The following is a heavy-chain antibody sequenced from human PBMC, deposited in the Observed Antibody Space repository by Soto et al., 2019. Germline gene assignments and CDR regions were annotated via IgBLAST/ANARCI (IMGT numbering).Heavy chain of an antibody. J-gene: IGHJ5*02. CDR3: ARRLLAVAVSPWFDP. CDR1: GLSITDSEMG. CDR2: IDSSGEK. V-gene: IGHV2-26*01. Sequence: QVTLKESGPVLVKPTETLTLRCTVSGLSITDSEMGVSWIRQPPGQPLEWLAHIDSSGEKSYRTFLKSRLAISKDPSKSQIVLTMTNLDPADTATYYCARRLLAVAVSPWFDPWGQGIPVTVSS. D-gene: IGHD6-19*01.